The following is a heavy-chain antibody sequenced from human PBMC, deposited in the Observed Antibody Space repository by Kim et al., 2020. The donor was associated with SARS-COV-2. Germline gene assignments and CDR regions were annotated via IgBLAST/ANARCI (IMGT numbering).Heavy chain of an antibody. CDR2: ISYDGSNK. CDR3: ARDPSSVDWYFDL. Sequence: GGSLRLSCAASGFTFSSYGMHWVRQAPGKGLEWVAVISYDGSNKYYADSVKGRFTISRDNSKNTLYLQMNSLRAEDTAVYYCARDPSSVDWYFDLWGRGTLVTVSS. J-gene: IGHJ2*01. CDR1: GFTFSSYG. D-gene: IGHD6-6*01. V-gene: IGHV3-33*05.